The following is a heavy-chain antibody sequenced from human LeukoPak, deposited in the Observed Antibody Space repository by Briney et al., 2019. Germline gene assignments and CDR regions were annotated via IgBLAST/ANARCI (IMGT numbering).Heavy chain of an antibody. D-gene: IGHD3-22*01. Sequence: PSETLSLTCTVSGGSISSYYLNWIRQPPGKGLEWIGYIYYSGSTNYNPSLKSRVTISVDTSKTQFSLKLSSVTAADTAVYYCARDPWYYDSSGYFDFWGQGTLVIVSS. CDR1: GGSISSYY. CDR2: IYYSGST. J-gene: IGHJ4*02. V-gene: IGHV4-59*12. CDR3: ARDPWYYDSSGYFDF.